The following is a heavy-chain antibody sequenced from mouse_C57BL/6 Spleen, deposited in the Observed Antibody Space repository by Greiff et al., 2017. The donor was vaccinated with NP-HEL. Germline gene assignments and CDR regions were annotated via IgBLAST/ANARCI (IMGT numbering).Heavy chain of an antibody. CDR3: ARLHYRGYYAMDY. V-gene: IGHV1-82*01. CDR2: IYPGDGDT. Sequence: QVQLQQSGPELVKPGASVKISCKASGYAFSSSWMNWVKQRPGKGLEWIGRIYPGDGDTNYNGKFKGKATLTADKSSSTAYMQLSSLTSEDSAVYFCARLHYRGYYAMDYWGQGTSVTVSS. D-gene: IGHD2-14*01. J-gene: IGHJ4*01. CDR1: GYAFSSSW.